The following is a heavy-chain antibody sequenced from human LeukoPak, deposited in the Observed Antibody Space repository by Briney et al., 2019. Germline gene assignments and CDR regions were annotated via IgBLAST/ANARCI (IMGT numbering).Heavy chain of an antibody. D-gene: IGHD4-11*01. J-gene: IGHJ5*02. CDR1: GFTFSSYD. Sequence: GGSLRLSCAASGFTFSSYDMHWVRQAPGEGLEYVSGISSNGGGTYYANSVKGRFTISRDNSKNTLYLQMGSLRAEDMAVHYCARGLGYSNNRAWFDPWGQGTLVTVSS. CDR2: ISSNGGGT. CDR3: ARGLGYSNNRAWFDP. V-gene: IGHV3-64*01.